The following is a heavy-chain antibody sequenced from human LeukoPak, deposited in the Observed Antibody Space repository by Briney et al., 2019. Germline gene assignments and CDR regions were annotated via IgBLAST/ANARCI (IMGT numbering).Heavy chain of an antibody. V-gene: IGHV5-10-1*01. D-gene: IGHD3-9*01. CDR1: GYSFTSYW. CDR2: IDPSDSYT. CDR3: ARHPPPTYYDILTGYYSYNWFDP. J-gene: IGHJ5*02. Sequence: GESLKISCKGSGYSFTSYWISWVRQMPGKGLEWMGRIDPSDSYTNYSPSFQGHVTISADKSISTAYLQWSSLKASDTAMYYCARHPPPTYYDILTGYYSYNWFDPWGQGTLVTVSS.